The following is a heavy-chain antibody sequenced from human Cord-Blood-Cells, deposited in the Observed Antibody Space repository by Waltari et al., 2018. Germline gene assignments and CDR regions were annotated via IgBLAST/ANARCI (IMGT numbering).Heavy chain of an antibody. CDR1: GGTFSSYA. Sequence: QVQLVQSGAEVKKPGSSVKVSCKASGGTFSSYAISWVRQAPGQGLEWMGGIIPSFGTTNYAQKCQGRVTITADESTSTAYMELSSLRSEDTAVYYCARERTATAYFDYWGQGTLVTVSS. CDR3: ARERTATAYFDY. J-gene: IGHJ4*02. CDR2: IIPSFGTT. V-gene: IGHV1-69*01. D-gene: IGHD5-12*01.